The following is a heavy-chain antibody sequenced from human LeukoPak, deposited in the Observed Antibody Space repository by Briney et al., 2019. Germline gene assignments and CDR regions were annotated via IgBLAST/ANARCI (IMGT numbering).Heavy chain of an antibody. D-gene: IGHD3-3*01. CDR2: ISSSSSYI. Sequence: GGSLRLSCAASGSTFSSYSMNWVRQAPGKGLEWVSSISSSSSYIYYADSVKGRFTISRDNAKNSLYLQMNSLRADDTAVYARDPYYDFWSGYYTGKDYFDYWGQGTLVTVSS. V-gene: IGHV3-21*01. J-gene: IGHJ4*02. CDR1: GSTFSSYS. CDR3: DPYYDFWSGYYTGKDYFDY.